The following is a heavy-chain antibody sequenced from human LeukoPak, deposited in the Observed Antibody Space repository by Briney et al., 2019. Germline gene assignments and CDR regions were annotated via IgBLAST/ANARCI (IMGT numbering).Heavy chain of an antibody. J-gene: IGHJ5*02. V-gene: IGHV4-59*08. CDR2: IYYSGST. CDR1: GGSMSTYY. CDR3: ARAGGTVNWFDP. D-gene: IGHD3-16*01. Sequence: SETLSLTCTVSGGSMSTYYWSWIRQPPGKGLEWIGYIYYSGSTNYNPSLKSRVTISADTSKNQFSLKLRSVTAADTAVYYCARAGGTVNWFDPWGQGTLVTVSS.